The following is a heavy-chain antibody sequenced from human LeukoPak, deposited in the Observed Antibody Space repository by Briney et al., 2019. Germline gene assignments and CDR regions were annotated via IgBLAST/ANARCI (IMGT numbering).Heavy chain of an antibody. D-gene: IGHD3-16*01. J-gene: IGHJ3*02. CDR2: ISRSGGIT. CDR1: GFTFGNYD. CDR3: TRNGGGLGI. V-gene: IGHV3-23*01. Sequence: GGSLRLSCAASGFTFGNYDYVWDRQAPGKGLEWVSTISRSGGITNYADSVKGRFTVSRDNSMNTLYLRMTSLRAEDTAIYYCTRNGGGLGIWGQGQWSPSL.